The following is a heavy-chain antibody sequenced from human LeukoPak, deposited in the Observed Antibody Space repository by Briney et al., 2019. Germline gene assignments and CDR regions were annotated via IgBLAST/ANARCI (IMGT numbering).Heavy chain of an antibody. J-gene: IGHJ3*02. CDR3: ARSDYKYYYDSSGYSYAFDI. Sequence: ASETLSLTCTVSGGSIISSSSYWGWIRQPPGKGLEWIGSIYYSGSAYYNPSLKSRVTLSLDTSKNQFSLKLSSVTAADTAVYYCARSDYKYYYDSSGYSYAFDIWGQGTMVTVSS. D-gene: IGHD3-22*01. V-gene: IGHV4-39*07. CDR1: GGSIISSSSY. CDR2: IYYSGSA.